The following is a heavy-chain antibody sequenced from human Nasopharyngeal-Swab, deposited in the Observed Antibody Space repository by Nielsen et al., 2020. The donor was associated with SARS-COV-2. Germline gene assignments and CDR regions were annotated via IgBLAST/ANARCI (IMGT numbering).Heavy chain of an antibody. J-gene: IGHJ4*02. CDR2: ISGTAGTI. CDR3: ARTTYSYGRFDY. V-gene: IGHV3-48*03. D-gene: IGHD5-18*01. Sequence: GGLLRPPFAAPGFTFSNYEMNWARQAPGKGLEWLSYISGTAGTISYADSVKGRFTISTDNAKNSLYLQMNSLRAEDTALYYCARTTYSYGRFDYWGQGTLVTVSS. CDR1: GFTFSNYE.